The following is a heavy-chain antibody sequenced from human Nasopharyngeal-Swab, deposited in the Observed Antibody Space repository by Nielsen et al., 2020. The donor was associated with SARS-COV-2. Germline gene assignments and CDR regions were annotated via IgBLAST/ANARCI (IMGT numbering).Heavy chain of an antibody. CDR1: GFSFSTYW. Sequence: GESLKISCGASGFSFSTYWMTWVRQAPGKGLEWVANIKQDGSEKYYVDSVKGRFTVSRDNPKNLLYLQVNSLRAEDTAVYYCARQGVFVPAYFHQYYMDVWGKGTTVTVSS. D-gene: IGHD3-16*02. V-gene: IGHV3-7*03. J-gene: IGHJ6*03. CDR2: IKQDGSEK. CDR3: ARQGVFVPAYFHQYYMDV.